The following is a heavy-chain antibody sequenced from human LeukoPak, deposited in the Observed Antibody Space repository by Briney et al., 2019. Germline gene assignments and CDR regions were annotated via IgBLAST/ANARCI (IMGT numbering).Heavy chain of an antibody. CDR1: GYSFTSYW. CDR3: ASGEVAGGPAPLDY. D-gene: IGHD6-13*01. CDR2: IYPGDSNI. J-gene: IGHJ4*01. Sequence: GESLKISCKGSGYSFTSYWIGWVRQVPGKGLEWMGIIYPGDSNIKYSPSFQGQVTISADKSIRTAYLQWSSLKASDTAMYYCASGEVAGGPAPLDYWGQEPWSPSP. V-gene: IGHV5-51*01.